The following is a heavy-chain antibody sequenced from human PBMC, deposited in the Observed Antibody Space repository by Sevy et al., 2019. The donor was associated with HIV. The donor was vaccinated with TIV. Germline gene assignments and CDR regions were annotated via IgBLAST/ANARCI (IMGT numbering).Heavy chain of an antibody. Sequence: ASVKVSCKASGYTFTSYGISWVRQAPGQGLEWMGWISAYNGNTNYAQKLQGRVTMTTDTSTSTAYMELRSLRSDDTAVYYCVRVPEGGSYYYYGMDVWGQGTTVTVSS. CDR3: VRVPEGGSYYYYGMDV. V-gene: IGHV1-18*01. D-gene: IGHD1-26*01. CDR2: ISAYNGNT. CDR1: GYTFTSYG. J-gene: IGHJ6*02.